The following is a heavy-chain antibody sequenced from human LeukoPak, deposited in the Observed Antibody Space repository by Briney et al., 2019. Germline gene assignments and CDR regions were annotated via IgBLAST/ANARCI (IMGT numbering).Heavy chain of an antibody. V-gene: IGHV4-39*01. CDR1: GGSISSNSYY. CDR2: IYYSGST. CDR3: AKKGAVGPTTGNYFDS. Sequence: PSETLSLTCAVSGGSISSNSYYWGWIRQPPGKGLEWIGSIYYSGSTYYNPSLKSRVTISVDTSKNQFSLKLSSVTAADTAVYYCAKKGAVGPTTGNYFDSWGQGTLVTVSS. J-gene: IGHJ4*02. D-gene: IGHD1-26*01.